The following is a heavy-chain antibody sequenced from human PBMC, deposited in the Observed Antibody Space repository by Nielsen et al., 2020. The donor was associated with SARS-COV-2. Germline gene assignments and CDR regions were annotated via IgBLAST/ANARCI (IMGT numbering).Heavy chain of an antibody. Sequence: PGKGLEWIGYIYYSGSTNYNPSLKSRVTISVDTSKNQFSLKLSSVTAADTAVYYCARGEGGYDWYLPYYYYGMDVWGQGTTVTVSS. CDR2: IYYSGST. CDR3: ARGEGGYDWYLPYYYYGMDV. D-gene: IGHD5-12*01. J-gene: IGHJ6*02. V-gene: IGHV4-59*13.